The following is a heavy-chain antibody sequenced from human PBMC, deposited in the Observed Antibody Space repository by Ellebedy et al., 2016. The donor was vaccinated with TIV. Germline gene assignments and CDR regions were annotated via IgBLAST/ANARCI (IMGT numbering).Heavy chain of an antibody. CDR3: ARASGLIDGMDV. CDR1: GYTFTGYY. CDR2: INPNSGGT. Sequence: ASVKVSCXASGYTFTGYYMHWVRQAPGQGLEWMGWINPNSGGTNYAQKFQGRVTMTRDTSISTAYMELSRLRSDDTAVYYCARASGLIDGMDVWGQGTTVTVSS. V-gene: IGHV1-2*02. D-gene: IGHD5-12*01. J-gene: IGHJ6*02.